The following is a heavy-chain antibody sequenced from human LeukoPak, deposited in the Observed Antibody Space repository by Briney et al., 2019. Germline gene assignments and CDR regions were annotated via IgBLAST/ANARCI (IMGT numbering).Heavy chain of an antibody. Sequence: GGSLRLSCAASGFTFSGYGMNWVRQAPGKGLEWVSNIKEDGSEKYYVDSVKGRFTISRDNAKNSLYLQMNSLRAEDTAVYYCAKRSFCRSGSCASFGFDYWGQGTLVTVSS. CDR1: GFTFSGYG. J-gene: IGHJ4*02. CDR2: IKEDGSEK. D-gene: IGHD2-15*01. V-gene: IGHV3-7*01. CDR3: AKRSFCRSGSCASFGFDY.